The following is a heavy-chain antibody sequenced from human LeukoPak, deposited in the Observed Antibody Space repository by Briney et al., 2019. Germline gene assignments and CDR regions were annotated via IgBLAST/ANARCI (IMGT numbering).Heavy chain of an antibody. CDR3: ARGTTVVTPWFDP. J-gene: IGHJ5*02. D-gene: IGHD4-23*01. CDR1: GGSFSGYY. V-gene: IGHV4-34*01. CDR2: INHSGST. Sequence: SSETLSLTCAVYGGSFSGYYWSWIRQPPGKGLEWIGEINHSGSTNYNPSLKSRVTISVDTSKNQFSLKLTSLTAADTAVYYCARGTTVVTPWFDPWGQGTLVTVSS.